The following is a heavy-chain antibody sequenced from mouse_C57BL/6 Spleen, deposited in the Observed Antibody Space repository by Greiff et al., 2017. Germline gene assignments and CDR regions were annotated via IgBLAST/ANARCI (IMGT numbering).Heavy chain of an antibody. V-gene: IGHV5-17*01. CDR2: ISSGSSTI. Sequence: VQLQQSGGGLVKPGGSLKLSCAASGFTFSDYGMHWVRQAPEKGLEWVAYISSGSSTIYYADTVKGRFTISRDNAKNTLFLQMTSLRSEDTAMYYCARPSFDDWGKGTTLTVSS. CDR3: ARPSFDD. J-gene: IGHJ2*01. CDR1: GFTFSDYG.